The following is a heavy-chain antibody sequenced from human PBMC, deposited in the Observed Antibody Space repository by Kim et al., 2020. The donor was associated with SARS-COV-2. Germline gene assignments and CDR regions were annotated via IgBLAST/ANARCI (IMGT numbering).Heavy chain of an antibody. CDR3: AWAFGQTGGFDY. CDR2: ISSSSSYI. D-gene: IGHD1-1*01. J-gene: IGHJ4*02. V-gene: IGHV3-21*01. CDR1: GFTFSSYS. Sequence: GGSLRLSCAASGFTFSSYSMNWVRQAPGKGLEWVSSISSSSSYIYYADSVKGRFTISRDNAKNSLYLQMNSLRAEDTAVYYCAWAFGQTGGFDYWGQGTLVTVSS.